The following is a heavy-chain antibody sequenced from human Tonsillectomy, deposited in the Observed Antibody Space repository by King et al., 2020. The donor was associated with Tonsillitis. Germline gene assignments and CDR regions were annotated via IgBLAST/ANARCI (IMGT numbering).Heavy chain of an antibody. D-gene: IGHD3-16*01. CDR1: GFTFSSYW. J-gene: IGHJ2*01. CDR3: AGGASYAWSNWCFYL. CDR2: IKQDGSEK. V-gene: IGHV3-7*01. Sequence: QLVQSGGGLVQPGGSLRLSCAASGFTFSSYWMNWVRQAPGKGLEWVANIKQDGSEKNYVDSVKGRFTLSRDNAKNSLYLQMNSLRAEDTAVYYCAGGASYAWSNWCFYLWGRGTLVTVSS.